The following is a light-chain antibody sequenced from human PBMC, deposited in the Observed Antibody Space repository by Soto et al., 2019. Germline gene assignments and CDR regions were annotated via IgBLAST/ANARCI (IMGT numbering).Light chain of an antibody. J-gene: IGKJ1*01. CDR1: QSIGSW. CDR2: DAS. V-gene: IGKV1-5*01. Sequence: IQMTQSPSSLSASVRERVTMTSRASQSIGSWLAWYQQKPGKAPKLLIYDASTLESGVPSSFSGSGSGTEFTLTISSLQPDDFATYYCQQYNTFPWTFGQGTKVDIK. CDR3: QQYNTFPWT.